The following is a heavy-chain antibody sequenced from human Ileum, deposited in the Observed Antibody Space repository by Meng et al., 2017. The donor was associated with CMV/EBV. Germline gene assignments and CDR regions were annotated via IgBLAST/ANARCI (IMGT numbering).Heavy chain of an antibody. D-gene: IGHD2-15*01. Sequence: GESLKISCTTTGFIFNKAWMTWVRQAPGTGREWIGHIKSKTEDGATAYAAPVKGRCTISREDSNNTVYQQMNSLKTEDTACYYCTVPGRRGGWGHGTLVTVSS. CDR1: GFIFNKAW. V-gene: IGHV3-15*05. J-gene: IGHJ4*01. CDR2: IKSKTEDGAT. CDR3: TVPGRRGG.